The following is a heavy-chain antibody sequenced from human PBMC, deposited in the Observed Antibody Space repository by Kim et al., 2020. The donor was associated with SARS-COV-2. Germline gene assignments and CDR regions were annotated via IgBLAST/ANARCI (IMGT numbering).Heavy chain of an antibody. D-gene: IGHD2-21*01. CDR2: VKSKANGETT. V-gene: IGHV3-15*05. CDR3: TTARSILGDYILLD. Sequence: GGSLRLSCAASGFTFSSAWMSWVRQAPGKGLEWVGRVKSKANGETTDYGVPMKDRFTISRDDSINTLYLQMNSLKSEDTAIYYCTTARSILGDYILLDWGQGTLVTVSS. J-gene: IGHJ4*02. CDR1: GFTFSSAW.